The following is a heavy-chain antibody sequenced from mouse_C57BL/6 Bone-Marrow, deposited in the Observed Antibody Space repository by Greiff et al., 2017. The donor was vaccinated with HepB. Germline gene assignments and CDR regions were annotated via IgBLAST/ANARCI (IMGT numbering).Heavy chain of an antibody. CDR1: GFTFSSYG. J-gene: IGHJ1*03. CDR2: ISSGGSYT. V-gene: IGHV5-6*02. Sequence: EVKVEESGGDLVKPRGSLKLSCAATGFTFSSYGMSWVRQTPDKRLEWVATISSGGSYTYYPDSVKGRVTISRDNAKNTLYLQMSSLKSEDTAMYYWAIGTVDGRWYCDVWGTGTTVTVSS. D-gene: IGHD2-14*01. CDR3: AIGTVDGRWYCDV.